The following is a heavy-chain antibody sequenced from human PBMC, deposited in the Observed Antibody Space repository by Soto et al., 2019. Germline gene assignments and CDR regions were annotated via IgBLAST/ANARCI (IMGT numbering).Heavy chain of an antibody. Sequence: EVQLLESGGGLVQPGGSLRLSCATDGFTFDSYAMHWVRQAPGKGLEWVSSLSGGGYQTYYADSVKGRLTISRDRSKNPVYLQMNSLRAEDTAVYFCAKDRLTVFGVVVTFEDWGRGTLVTVAS. V-gene: IGHV3-23*01. CDR3: AKDRLTVFGVVVTFED. CDR1: GFTFDSYA. CDR2: LSGGGYQT. J-gene: IGHJ4*02. D-gene: IGHD3-3*01.